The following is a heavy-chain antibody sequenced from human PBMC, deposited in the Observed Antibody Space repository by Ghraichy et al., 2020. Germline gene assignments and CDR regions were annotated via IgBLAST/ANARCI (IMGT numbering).Heavy chain of an antibody. CDR2: IGNSGRAI. CDR3: ARDVGHNGYDLGNS. V-gene: IGHV3-11*01. D-gene: IGHD3-16*01. Sequence: GGSLRLSCSVSGFTFSDYYMAWVRQAPGKGLEWVAYIGNSGRAIFYAVSVKGRFTVARDNGKNLLFLEMTNLRGDDTAIYYCARDVGHNGYDLGNSWGQGTLVTVSS. CDR1: GFTFSDYY. J-gene: IGHJ1*01.